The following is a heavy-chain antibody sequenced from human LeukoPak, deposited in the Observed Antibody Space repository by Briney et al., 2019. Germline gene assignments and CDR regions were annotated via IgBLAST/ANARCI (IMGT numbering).Heavy chain of an antibody. CDR2: IYYSGST. Sequence: SETLSLTCTVSGGSISSGDYYWSWIRQPPGKGLEWIGYIYYSGSTYYNPSLKSRVTISVDTSKNQFSLKLSSVTAADTAVYYCARRSYGSGSYGGAFDIWGQGTMVTVSS. V-gene: IGHV4-30-4*08. J-gene: IGHJ3*02. D-gene: IGHD3-10*01. CDR3: ARRSYGSGSYGGAFDI. CDR1: GGSISSGDYY.